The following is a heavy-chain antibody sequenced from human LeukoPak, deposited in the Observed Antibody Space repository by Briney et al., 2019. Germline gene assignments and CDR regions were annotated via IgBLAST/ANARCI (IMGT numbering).Heavy chain of an antibody. Sequence: QPGGSLRLSCAASGFTVSSNYMRWVPQAPGKGLEWVSVIYSGGSTYYADSVKGRFTISRDNSKNTLYLQMNSLRAEDTAVYYCASGSDYGDYGYDFDYWGQGTLVTVSS. CDR2: IYSGGST. V-gene: IGHV3-53*01. CDR1: GFTVSSNY. D-gene: IGHD4-17*01. CDR3: ASGSDYGDYGYDFDY. J-gene: IGHJ4*02.